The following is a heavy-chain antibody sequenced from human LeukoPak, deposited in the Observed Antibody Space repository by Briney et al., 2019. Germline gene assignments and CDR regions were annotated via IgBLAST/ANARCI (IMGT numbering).Heavy chain of an antibody. CDR2: IYTSGST. CDR1: GGSISSYY. J-gene: IGHJ4*02. D-gene: IGHD2-8*01. CDR3: ASLGMRGYNFDY. Sequence: SETLSLTCTVSGGSISSYYWSWIRQPAGKGLEWIGRIYTSGSTNYNPSLKSRVTMSVDTSKNQFSLKLSPVTAADTAVYYCASLGMRGYNFDYWGQGTLVTVSS. V-gene: IGHV4-4*07.